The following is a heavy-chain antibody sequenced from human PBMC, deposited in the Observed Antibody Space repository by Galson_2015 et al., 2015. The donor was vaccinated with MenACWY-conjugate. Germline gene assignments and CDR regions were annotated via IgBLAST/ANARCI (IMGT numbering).Heavy chain of an antibody. Sequence: SLRLSCAASGFTFSSYGMHWVRQAPGKGLEWVTFIRNDASIKYYADSVKGRFTISRDNSKNTVYLHVNSLRAEDTAVYYCAKDRPVDAAMVAFDYWGQGTPVTVSS. D-gene: IGHD5-18*01. J-gene: IGHJ4*02. CDR1: GFTFSSYG. CDR3: AKDRPVDAAMVAFDY. V-gene: IGHV3-30*02. CDR2: IRNDASIK.